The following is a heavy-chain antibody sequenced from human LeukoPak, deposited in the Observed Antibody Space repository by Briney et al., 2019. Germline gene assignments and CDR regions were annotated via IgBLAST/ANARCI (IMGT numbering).Heavy chain of an antibody. D-gene: IGHD2-2*01. Sequence: ASVKVSCKASGGTFSSYAIRWVRQAPGQGLEWMGGIIPIFGTANYAQKFQGRVTITADESTSTAYMELSSLRSEDTAVYYCATSGYCSSTSCYVYYYYGMDVWGQGTTVTVSS. CDR1: GGTFSSYA. CDR2: IIPIFGTA. CDR3: ATSGYCSSTSCYVYYYYGMDV. J-gene: IGHJ6*02. V-gene: IGHV1-69*01.